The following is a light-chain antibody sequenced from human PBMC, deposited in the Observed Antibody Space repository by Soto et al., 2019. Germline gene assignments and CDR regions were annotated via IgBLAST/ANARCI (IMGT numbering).Light chain of an antibody. Sequence: EIVLTQSPAILYLSPGDRATLSCRASQSVYTYLAWYQQKPGQAPRLLIYDTSNMASGVPARFSGSGSGTDFTLTISSLEPEDFAVYCCRQRSDWNVTFGPGAKVDIK. J-gene: IGKJ3*01. CDR2: DTS. CDR1: QSVYTY. V-gene: IGKV3-11*01. CDR3: RQRSDWNVT.